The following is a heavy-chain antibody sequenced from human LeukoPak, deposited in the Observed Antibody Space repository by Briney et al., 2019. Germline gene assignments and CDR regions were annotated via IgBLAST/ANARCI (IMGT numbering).Heavy chain of an antibody. J-gene: IGHJ5*02. CDR3: ARWGGIAVAGLNWFDP. V-gene: IGHV3-21*01. CDR1: GFTFSSYS. D-gene: IGHD6-19*01. Sequence: PGGSLRLSCAASGFTFSSYSMNWVRQAPGKGLEWVSSISSSSSYVYYADSVKGRFTISRDNAKNSLYLQMNSLRAEDTAVYYCARWGGIAVAGLNWFDPWGQGTLVTVSS. CDR2: ISSSSSYV.